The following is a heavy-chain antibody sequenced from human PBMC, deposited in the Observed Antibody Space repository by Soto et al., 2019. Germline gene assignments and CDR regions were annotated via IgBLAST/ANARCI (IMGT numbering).Heavy chain of an antibody. CDR1: GFTFSSYG. Sequence: EVQLLESGGGLVQPGGSLRLSCAASGFTFSSYGMTWVRQAPGKGLEWVSFSSATGAGTYYADSVKGRFTISRDNSKNTLYLQRTSLRADETAVYYCAKDRRAGGKYGFYSEFWGQGALVIVSS. CDR2: SSATGAGT. CDR3: AKDRRAGGKYGFYSEF. V-gene: IGHV3-23*01. J-gene: IGHJ4*02. D-gene: IGHD2-21*01.